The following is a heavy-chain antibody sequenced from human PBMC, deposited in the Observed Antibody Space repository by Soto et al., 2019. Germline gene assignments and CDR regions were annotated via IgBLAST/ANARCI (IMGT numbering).Heavy chain of an antibody. D-gene: IGHD6-19*01. Sequence: QVQLVESGGGVVQPGRSLRLSCAASGFTFSSYGMHWVRQAPGKGLEWVAVISYDGSNKYYAGSVKGRFTISRDISKNTLYLQKNSLRAEDTAVYYCAKEAYYSSGWYTGRLLGYYGMDVWGQGTTVTVSS. CDR2: ISYDGSNK. V-gene: IGHV3-30*18. J-gene: IGHJ6*02. CDR1: GFTFSSYG. CDR3: AKEAYYSSGWYTGRLLGYYGMDV.